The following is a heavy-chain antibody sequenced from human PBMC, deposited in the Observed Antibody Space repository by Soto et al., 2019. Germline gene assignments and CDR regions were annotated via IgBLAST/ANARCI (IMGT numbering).Heavy chain of an antibody. V-gene: IGHV4-59*01. J-gene: IGHJ5*02. CDR2: ICYIDNPST. CDR3: ARDRYSSGRAYNWFDT. Sequence: PSETLSLTCSVSGGSISSFYHWHWIRPPPGKGLEWIGYICYIDNPSTNYNPSLKSRVTISLDRSNNQFSLRLSSVTAADTAVYYCARDRYSSGRAYNWFDTLGQGTLVTVSS. CDR1: GGSISSFYH. D-gene: IGHD6-19*01.